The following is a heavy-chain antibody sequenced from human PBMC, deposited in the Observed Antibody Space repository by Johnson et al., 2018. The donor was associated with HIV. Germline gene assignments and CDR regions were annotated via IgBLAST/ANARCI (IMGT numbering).Heavy chain of an antibody. CDR3: ARARDYNFWSPATDI. CDR2: IYSGGST. CDR1: GFTVIGNY. J-gene: IGHJ3*02. Sequence: VQLVESGGGLVQPGGSLRLSCAASGFTVIGNYMSWVRQAPGKGLEWVSVIYSGGSTYYADSVKGRFTISRDNAKNSLYLQMNSLRAEDTAVYYCARARDYNFWSPATDIWGQGTMVTVSS. V-gene: IGHV3-66*01. D-gene: IGHD3-3*01.